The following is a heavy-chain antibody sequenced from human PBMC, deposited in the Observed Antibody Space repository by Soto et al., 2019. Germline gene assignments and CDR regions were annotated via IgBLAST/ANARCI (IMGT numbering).Heavy chain of an antibody. CDR2: ISAYNGNT. CDR3: AIASTSRGYSGYGDAFDI. V-gene: IGHV1-18*01. J-gene: IGHJ3*02. Sequence: ASVKVSCKASGYTFTSYGISWVRQAPGRGLEWMGWISAYNGNTNYAQKLQGRVTMTTDTSTSTAYMELRSLRSDDTAVYYCAIASTSRGYSGYGDAFDIWGEGTMVTVS. CDR1: GYTFTSYG. D-gene: IGHD5-12*01.